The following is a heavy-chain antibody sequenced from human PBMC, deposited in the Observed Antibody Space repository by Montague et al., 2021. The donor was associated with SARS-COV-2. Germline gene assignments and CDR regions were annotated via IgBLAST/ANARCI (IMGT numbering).Heavy chain of an antibody. Sequence: LRLSCAASGFTFSNYDMNWVRQAPGKGPEWLSYISTSAYTTSYAGSVKGRFTISRDNGKNSLYLQMNSLRVEDTAVYYCTRDYRSIVGDGLDIWGQGTKVTVSS. V-gene: IGHV3-48*03. D-gene: IGHD3-16*02. CDR1: GFTFSNYD. CDR2: ISTSAYTT. CDR3: TRDYRSIVGDGLDI. J-gene: IGHJ3*02.